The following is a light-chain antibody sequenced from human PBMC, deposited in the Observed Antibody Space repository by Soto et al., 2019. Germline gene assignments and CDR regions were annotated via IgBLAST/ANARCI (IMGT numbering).Light chain of an antibody. Sequence: QSALTQPASVSGSPGQSITISCTGTSSDVGGYNYVSWYQQHPGIAPKLLIYGVTNRPSGVSPRFSGSKSGNTASLTISGLQAEDEADYHCSSYTSGSPLLYLFGTGTKVTVL. CDR1: SSDVGGYNY. CDR3: SSYTSGSPLLYL. V-gene: IGLV2-14*01. J-gene: IGLJ1*01. CDR2: GVT.